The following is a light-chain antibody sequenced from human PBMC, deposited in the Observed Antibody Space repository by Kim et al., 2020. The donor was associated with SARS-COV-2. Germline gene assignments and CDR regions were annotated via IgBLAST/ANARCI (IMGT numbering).Light chain of an antibody. J-gene: IGLJ1*01. Sequence: SSELTQDPAVSVALGQTVRITCQGDSLRSYYASWYQQKPGQAPVVVIYGKNNRPSGIPDRFSGSSSGNTASLTITGAQAEDEADYYCNSRDSNHLLYVFG. V-gene: IGLV3-19*01. CDR2: GKN. CDR3: NSRDSNHLLYV. CDR1: SLRSYY.